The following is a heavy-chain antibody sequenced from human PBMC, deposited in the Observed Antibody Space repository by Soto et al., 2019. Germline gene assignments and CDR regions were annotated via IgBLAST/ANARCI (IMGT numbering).Heavy chain of an antibody. J-gene: IGHJ2*01. CDR2: IVVGSGNT. CDR3: ARDFNRYCSSTSCRSSWYFDL. D-gene: IGHD2-2*01. Sequence: ASVKVSCKASGFTFTSSAMQWVRQARGQRLEWIGWIVVGSGNTNYAQKFQERVTITRDMSTSTAYMELSSLRSEDTAVYYCARDFNRYCSSTSCRSSWYFDLWGRGTLVTVSS. CDR1: GFTFTSSA. V-gene: IGHV1-58*02.